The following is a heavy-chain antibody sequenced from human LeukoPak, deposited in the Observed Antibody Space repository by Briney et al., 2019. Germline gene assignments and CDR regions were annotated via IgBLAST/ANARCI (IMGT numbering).Heavy chain of an antibody. Sequence: SETLSLTCTASDYSITKGHNWAWIRQPPGKGLEWIGSIFYSGSTYYNPSLQSRVSMSADTSKSQFSLKLTSVTATDTAVYYCAKDYDFILYAFDIWGQGITVSVSS. D-gene: IGHD3-3*01. V-gene: IGHV4-38-2*02. J-gene: IGHJ3*02. CDR2: IFYSGST. CDR1: DYSITKGHN. CDR3: AKDYDFILYAFDI.